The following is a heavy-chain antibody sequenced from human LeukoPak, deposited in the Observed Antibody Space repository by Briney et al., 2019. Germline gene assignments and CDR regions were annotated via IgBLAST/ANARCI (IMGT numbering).Heavy chain of an antibody. D-gene: IGHD2-15*01. V-gene: IGHV3-11*04. J-gene: IGHJ4*02. CDR1: GFTFSYFY. Sequence: GGSLRLSCAASGFTFSYFYMTWIRQAPGKGLEWVSYICSSGSTIYYADSVKGRFTISRDNAKSSLYLQMNSLRAEDTAVYYCARSVVAATETFDYWGQGTLVTVSS. CDR2: ICSSGSTI. CDR3: ARSVVAATETFDY.